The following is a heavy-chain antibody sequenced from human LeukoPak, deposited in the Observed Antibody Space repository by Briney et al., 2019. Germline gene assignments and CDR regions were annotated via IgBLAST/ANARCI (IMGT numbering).Heavy chain of an antibody. Sequence: GESLKISCKGSGYSFSNYWIGWVRQIPGKGLEWMGIIYPGDSDTRYSPSFQGQVTISADKSISTAYLQWSSLEASDTAMYYCARQRFGELYAFDIWGQGTMVTVSS. CDR3: ARQRFGELYAFDI. CDR1: GYSFSNYW. CDR2: IYPGDSDT. J-gene: IGHJ3*02. V-gene: IGHV5-51*01. D-gene: IGHD3-10*01.